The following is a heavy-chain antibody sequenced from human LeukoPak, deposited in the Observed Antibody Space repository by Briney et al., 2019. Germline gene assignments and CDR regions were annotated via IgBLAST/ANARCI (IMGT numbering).Heavy chain of an antibody. CDR1: GVSISGYY. V-gene: IGHV4-59*08. CDR2: IHYSGIT. Sequence: SETLSLTCTVSGVSISGYYWSWIRQPPGKGLEWIGYIHYSGITNYNTSLMSRVTISVDTSKNQFSLRLSSVTAADTAVYYCARPRACCGGDCSSYAFDIWGQGTMVTVSS. CDR3: ARPRACCGGDCSSYAFDI. J-gene: IGHJ3*02. D-gene: IGHD2-21*02.